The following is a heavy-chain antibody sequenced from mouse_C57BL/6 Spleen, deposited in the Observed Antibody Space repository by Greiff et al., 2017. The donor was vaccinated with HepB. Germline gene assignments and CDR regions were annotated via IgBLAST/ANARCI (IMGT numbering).Heavy chain of an antibody. CDR2: INPNNGGT. CDR1: GYTFTDYN. Sequence: VQLQQSGPELVKPGASVKIPCKASGYTFTDYNMDWVKQSHGKSLEWIGDINPNNGGTIYNQKFKGKATLTVDKSASTAYMELRSLTSEDTAVYYCARSSDYGWYFDYWGQGTTLTVSS. D-gene: IGHD2-4*01. V-gene: IGHV1-18*01. J-gene: IGHJ2*01. CDR3: ARSSDYGWYFDY.